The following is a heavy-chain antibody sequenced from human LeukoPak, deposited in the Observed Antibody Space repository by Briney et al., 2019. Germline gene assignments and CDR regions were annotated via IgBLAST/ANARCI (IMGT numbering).Heavy chain of an antibody. J-gene: IGHJ4*02. CDR2: ISSSGSTI. CDR3: AKEGYSSGWYGSYFDY. D-gene: IGHD6-19*01. Sequence: GGSLRLSCAASGFTFSDYYMSWIRQAPGKGLEWVSYISSSGSTIYYADSVKGRFTISRDNAKNSLYLQMNSLRAEDTALYYCAKEGYSSGWYGSYFDYWGQGTLVTVSS. CDR1: GFTFSDYY. V-gene: IGHV3-11*01.